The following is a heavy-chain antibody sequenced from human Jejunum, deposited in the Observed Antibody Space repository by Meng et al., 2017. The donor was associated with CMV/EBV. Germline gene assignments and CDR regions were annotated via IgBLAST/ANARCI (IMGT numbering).Heavy chain of an antibody. V-gene: IGHV4-59*01. CDR1: SISTFY. D-gene: IGHD3-3*01. CDR3: AGYDFWSASVGLP. CDR2: VYFTGSA. J-gene: IGHJ4*02. Sequence: SISTFYWTWIRQSPGKGLEYIGSVYFTGSAKYNPSLKSRVSMSVDTSKNKFSLKLSSVTAADTAVYYCAGYDFWSASVGLPWGQGTLVTVSS.